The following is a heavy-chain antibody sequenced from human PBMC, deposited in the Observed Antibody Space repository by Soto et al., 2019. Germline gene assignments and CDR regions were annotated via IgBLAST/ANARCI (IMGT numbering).Heavy chain of an antibody. Sequence: EVQLVESGGGLVKPGGSLRLSCAASGFTFNASNMNWVRQAPGKRLEWVSSITSTSLYIYYTDSIKGRFTISRDNAKNSLYLQMDSLRAEDTAVYYCARDGEQHLVLDYYYAMDVWGQGTTVTVSS. CDR3: ARDGEQHLVLDYYYAMDV. CDR2: ITSTSLYI. V-gene: IGHV3-21*01. CDR1: GFTFNASN. J-gene: IGHJ6*02. D-gene: IGHD3-10*01.